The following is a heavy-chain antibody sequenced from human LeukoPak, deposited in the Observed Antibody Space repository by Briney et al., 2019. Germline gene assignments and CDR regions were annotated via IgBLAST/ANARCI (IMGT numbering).Heavy chain of an antibody. CDR2: IYYSGST. Sequence: PSETLSLTCTVSGGSISSSSYYWGWIRQPPGKGLEWIGSIYYSGSTYYNPSLKSRVTISVDTSKNQFSLKLGSVTAADTAVYYCARDSSAYYDFWSGYPRRAGFDPWGQGTLVTVSS. V-gene: IGHV4-39*07. CDR3: ARDSSAYYDFWSGYPRRAGFDP. D-gene: IGHD3-3*01. CDR1: GGSISSSSYY. J-gene: IGHJ5*02.